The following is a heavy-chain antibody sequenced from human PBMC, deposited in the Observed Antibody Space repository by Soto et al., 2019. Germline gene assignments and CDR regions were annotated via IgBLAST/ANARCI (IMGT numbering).Heavy chain of an antibody. CDR1: GFTFSDHS. CDR2: ISTTGRYI. CDR3: AAGTDTAMEQGADY. D-gene: IGHD5-18*01. J-gene: IGHJ4*02. Sequence: EVQLVESGGGLVKPGGSLRLSCAASGFTFSDHSMNWVRQAPGKGFEWVSSISTTGRYIYYSDSMAGRFTISRDNAKNSLYLQINSLRGDDMAIYYCAAGTDTAMEQGADYWGQGTLVTVSS. V-gene: IGHV3-21*01.